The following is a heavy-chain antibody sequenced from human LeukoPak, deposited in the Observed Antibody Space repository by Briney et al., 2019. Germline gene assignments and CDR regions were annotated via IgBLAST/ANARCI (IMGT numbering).Heavy chain of an antibody. J-gene: IGHJ4*02. V-gene: IGHV3-30*02. CDR1: GFTFSSYG. D-gene: IGHD6-19*01. Sequence: GGSLRLSCAASGFTFSSYGMHWVRQAPGKGLEWVAFIRYDGTNKYYADSVKGRFTISRDNSKNTLYLQMNSLRAEDAAVYYCAKDGWKYSSVWYFDYWGQGTLVTVSS. CDR3: AKDGWKYSSVWYFDY. CDR2: IRYDGTNK.